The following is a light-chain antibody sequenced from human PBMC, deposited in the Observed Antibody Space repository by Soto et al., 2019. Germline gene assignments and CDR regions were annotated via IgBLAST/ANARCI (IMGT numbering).Light chain of an antibody. V-gene: IGKV3-15*01. Sequence: EIVMTQSPATLSVSPGEGATLSCRASQSVTSNLAWYQHKPGQAPRLLIFGASTRATGIPARFSGSGSGTEFTLTISSLQSEDFAVYYCQQYNYYVTFGQGTRLEIK. CDR1: QSVTSN. CDR3: QQYNYYVT. CDR2: GAS. J-gene: IGKJ5*01.